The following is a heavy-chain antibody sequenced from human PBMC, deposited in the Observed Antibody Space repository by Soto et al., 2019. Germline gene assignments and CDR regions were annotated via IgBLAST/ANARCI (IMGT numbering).Heavy chain of an antibody. D-gene: IGHD4-4*01. V-gene: IGHV4-30-4*01. CDR2: IYYSGST. CDR1: GGSISSRDYY. Sequence: QVQLQESGPGLVKPSQTLSLTCTVSGGSISSRDYYWTWVRQSPGKGLEWIGYIYYSGSTFYNPSLKGRVSISVDTSKNQFSLKVRSVTAADTAVYYCARDVISDDDYIISMDVWGQGTKVTVS. J-gene: IGHJ6*02. CDR3: ARDVISDDDYIISMDV.